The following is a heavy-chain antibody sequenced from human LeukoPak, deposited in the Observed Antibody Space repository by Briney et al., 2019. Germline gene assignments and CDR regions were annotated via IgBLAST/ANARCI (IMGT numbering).Heavy chain of an antibody. CDR2: IIPIFGTA. Sequence: SAKVSCKASGGTFSSYAISWVRQAPGQGLEWMGGIIPIFGTANYAQKFQGRVTITADESTSTAYMELSSLRSEDTAVYYCAPEVGATTGDYWGQGTLVTVSS. CDR3: APEVGATTGDY. J-gene: IGHJ4*02. D-gene: IGHD1-26*01. V-gene: IGHV1-69*13. CDR1: GGTFSSYA.